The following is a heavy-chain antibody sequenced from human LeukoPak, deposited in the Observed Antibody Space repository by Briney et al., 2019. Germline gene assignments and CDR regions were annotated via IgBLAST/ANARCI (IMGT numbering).Heavy chain of an antibody. D-gene: IGHD6-13*01. Sequence: GESLKISCKGSGYSFTSYWIGWVRQMPGKGLEWIGIIYPGDSDTRYSPSFQGQVTISADKSISTAYLQWSSLRASDTAMYYCARWRQQVGKGYFDYWGQGTLVTVSS. CDR2: IYPGDSDT. J-gene: IGHJ4*02. CDR1: GYSFTSYW. CDR3: ARWRQQVGKGYFDY. V-gene: IGHV5-51*01.